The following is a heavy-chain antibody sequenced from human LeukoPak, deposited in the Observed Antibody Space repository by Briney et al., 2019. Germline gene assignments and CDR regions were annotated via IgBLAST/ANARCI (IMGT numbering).Heavy chain of an antibody. J-gene: IGHJ6*03. Sequence: SETLSLTCTVSGGSISSYYWSWIRQPPGKGLEWIGYIYYSGSTNYNPSLKSRVTISVDTSRNQFSLKLSSVTAADTAVYYCARDYYYMDVWGKGTTVTVSS. CDR1: GGSISSYY. CDR2: IYYSGST. CDR3: ARDYYYMDV. V-gene: IGHV4-59*01.